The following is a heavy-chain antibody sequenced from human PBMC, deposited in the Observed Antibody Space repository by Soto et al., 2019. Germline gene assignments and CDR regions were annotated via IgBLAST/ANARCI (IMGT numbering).Heavy chain of an antibody. D-gene: IGHD3-10*01. V-gene: IGHV4-4*02. CDR3: ARSPGSSRLDY. Sequence: PSETLSLTCVVSGGSINSAWWNWVRQPPEKGLEWIGEIHHSGLTNSNPSLKSRVSFSVDESTNEVSLKINSVTAADTAIYYCARSPGSSRLDYWGLGTPVTVSS. CDR2: IHHSGLT. CDR1: GGSINSAW. J-gene: IGHJ4*02.